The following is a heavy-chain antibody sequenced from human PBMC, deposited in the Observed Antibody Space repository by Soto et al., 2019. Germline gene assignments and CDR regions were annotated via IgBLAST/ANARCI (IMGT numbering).Heavy chain of an antibody. CDR3: GLAEETWIKQPHDY. Sequence: GGSLRLSCAASGFTFSSYAMSWVRQAPGKGLEWVSGISGSGGSTYYADSVKGRFTISRDNSKNTLYLQMNSLRAEDTAVYYCGLAEETWIKQPHDYWGQGTLVTVSS. V-gene: IGHV3-23*01. CDR1: GFTFSSYA. CDR2: ISGSGGST. J-gene: IGHJ4*02. D-gene: IGHD5-18*01.